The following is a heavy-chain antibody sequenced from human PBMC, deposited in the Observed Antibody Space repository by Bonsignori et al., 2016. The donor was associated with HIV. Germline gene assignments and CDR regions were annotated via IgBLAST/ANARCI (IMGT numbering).Heavy chain of an antibody. J-gene: IGHJ3*02. V-gene: IGHV3-23*01. CDR2: ISGSGGNT. CDR1: GFTFSSYA. CDR3: AKDLRFTMILVVYDAFDI. Sequence: GGSLRLSCAASGFTFSSYAMSWVRQAPGKGLEWVSAISGSGGNTYYADSVKGRFTISRDNSKNTLYLQMNSLRAEDTAAYYCAKDLRFTMILVVYDAFDIWGQGTMVTVSS. D-gene: IGHD3-22*01.